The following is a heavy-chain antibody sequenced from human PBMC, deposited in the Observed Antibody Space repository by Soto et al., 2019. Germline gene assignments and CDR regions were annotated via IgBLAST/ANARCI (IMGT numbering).Heavy chain of an antibody. J-gene: IGHJ6*02. V-gene: IGHV1-69*13. D-gene: IGHD5-12*01. Sequence: SVKVSCKASGGTFSSYAISWVRQAPGQGLEWMGGIIPIFGTANYAQKFQGRVTITADESTSTAYMELSSLRSEDTAVYYCARDLKESGYDYYYYYGLDVWGQGTTVTVSS. CDR2: IIPIFGTA. CDR3: ARDLKESGYDYYYYYGLDV. CDR1: GGTFSSYA.